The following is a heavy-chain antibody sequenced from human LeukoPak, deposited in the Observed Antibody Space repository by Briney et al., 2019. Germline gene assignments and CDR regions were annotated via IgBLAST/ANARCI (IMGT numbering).Heavy chain of an antibody. D-gene: IGHD4-17*01. J-gene: IGHJ4*02. CDR2: ISYDGSNK. V-gene: IGHV3-30*04. CDR1: GFTFSSYA. Sequence: GGSLRLSCAASGFTFSSYAMHWVRQAPGKGLEWVAVISYDGSNKYYADSVKGRFTISRDNSKNTLYLQMNSLRAEDTAVYYCAKGQRFYGEYYFDYWGQGTLVTVSS. CDR3: AKGQRFYGEYYFDY.